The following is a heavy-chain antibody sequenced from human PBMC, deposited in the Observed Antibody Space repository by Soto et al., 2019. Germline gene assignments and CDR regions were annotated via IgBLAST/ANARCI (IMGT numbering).Heavy chain of an antibody. V-gene: IGHV3-23*01. CDR3: TNGPLITGDS. J-gene: IGHJ5*01. Sequence: PGGSLRLSCAASGFAFSNYAMSWVRQAPGKGLEWVSSITSSGGSTYFADSVKGRFTISRDNSKNTLYLQLNSLRAEDTAVYYCTNGPLITGDSWGQGTPVTVSS. CDR2: ITSSGGST. CDR1: GFAFSNYA. D-gene: IGHD3-22*01.